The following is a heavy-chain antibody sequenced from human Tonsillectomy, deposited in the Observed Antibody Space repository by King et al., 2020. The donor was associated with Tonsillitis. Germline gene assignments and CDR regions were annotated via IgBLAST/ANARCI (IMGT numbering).Heavy chain of an antibody. V-gene: IGHV1-2*02. D-gene: IGHD2-2*01. J-gene: IGHJ6*02. CDR1: GYTFTGYY. Sequence: VQLVESGAEVKKPGASVKVSCKASGYTFTGYYMHWVRQAPGQGLEWMGWINPNSGGTNYAQKFQGRVTMTRDTSISTAYMERSRLRSDDTAVYYCAGPSIVVVPAAIGAYYYGMDVWGQGTTVTVSS. CDR2: INPNSGGT. CDR3: AGPSIVVVPAAIGAYYYGMDV.